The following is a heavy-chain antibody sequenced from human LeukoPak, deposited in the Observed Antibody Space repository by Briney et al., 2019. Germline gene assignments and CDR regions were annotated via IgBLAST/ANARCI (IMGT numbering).Heavy chain of an antibody. V-gene: IGHV1-18*01. CDR3: ARETTYYYDSSGDY. CDR1: GYTFTSYG. Sequence: VKVSCKASGYTFTSYGISWVRQAPGQGLEWMGWISAYNGNTNYAQKLQGRVTMTTDTSTSTAYMELRSLRSDDTAVYYCARETTYYYDSSGDYWGQGTLVTVSS. D-gene: IGHD3-22*01. J-gene: IGHJ4*02. CDR2: ISAYNGNT.